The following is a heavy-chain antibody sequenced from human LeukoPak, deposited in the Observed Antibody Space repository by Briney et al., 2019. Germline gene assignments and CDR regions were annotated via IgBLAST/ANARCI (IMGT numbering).Heavy chain of an antibody. D-gene: IGHD3-22*01. CDR3: ASDRSLIASLYYFDS. CDR1: GITFSAYT. Sequence: GGSLRLSCAASGITFSAYTMNGFRQAPGKGLEWVSSISGSGTYIFYADSVKGRFTISRDNAKNSLYLQMNSLRAEDTAVYYCASDRSLIASLYYFDSWGQGTLVTVSS. V-gene: IGHV3-21*01. J-gene: IGHJ4*02. CDR2: ISGSGTYI.